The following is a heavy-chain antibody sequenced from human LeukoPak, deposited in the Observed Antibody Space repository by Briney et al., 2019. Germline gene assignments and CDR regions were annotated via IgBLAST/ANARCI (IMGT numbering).Heavy chain of an antibody. CDR2: IKYDGSER. D-gene: IGHD6-13*01. J-gene: IGHJ4*02. V-gene: IGHV3-7*01. CDR1: GFTLSSYW. CDR3: TREAAAGIDY. Sequence: GGSLRLSCAASGFTLSSYWMTWVRQAPGKGLEWVANIKYDGSERDYVDSVKGRFTISRDNAKNSLYLQMNSLRAEDTAVYFCTREAAAGIDYWGQGTLVTVSS.